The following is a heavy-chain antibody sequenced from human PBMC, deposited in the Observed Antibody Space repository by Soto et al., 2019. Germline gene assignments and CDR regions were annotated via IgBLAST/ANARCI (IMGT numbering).Heavy chain of an antibody. J-gene: IGHJ4*02. V-gene: IGHV3-33*01. Sequence: GGSLRLSCAASGFTFSSYGMHWVRQAPGKGLEWVAVIWYDGSNKYYADSVKGRFTISRDNSKNTLYLQMNSLRAEDTAVYYCARDGAAYCGGDCYSLAFDYWGQGTLVTVSS. D-gene: IGHD2-21*02. CDR1: GFTFSSYG. CDR2: IWYDGSNK. CDR3: ARDGAAYCGGDCYSLAFDY.